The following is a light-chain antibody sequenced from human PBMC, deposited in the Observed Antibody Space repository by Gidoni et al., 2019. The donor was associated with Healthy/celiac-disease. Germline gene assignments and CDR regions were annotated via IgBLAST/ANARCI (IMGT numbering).Light chain of an antibody. CDR2: CAS. J-gene: IGKJ5*01. CDR3: QQYYSPPIT. CDR1: QSVLYSSNNKNY. Sequence: DIVMTQSPDSLAVSLGERATINCKSSQSVLYSSNNKNYLAWYQQKPGQPPMLLIYCASTRESGVADRFSGSGSGTDFTLPISSLQAEYVAVYYCQQYYSPPITFGQGTRLEIK. V-gene: IGKV4-1*01.